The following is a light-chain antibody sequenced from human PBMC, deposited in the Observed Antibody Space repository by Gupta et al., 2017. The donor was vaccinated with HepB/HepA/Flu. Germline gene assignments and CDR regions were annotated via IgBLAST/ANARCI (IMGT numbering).Light chain of an antibody. Sequence: DIVITQSLLSLPVTPGEPDSISCRSSQSLPHSNGNTYLDWYLQKPGQSPQLLIDMCSNRASVVPDRFSGRGSGTDFTLKISRVDAEYVGVYYCMQTRQGITFGGRTKVEIK. V-gene: IGKV2-28*01. CDR2: MCS. CDR1: QSLPHSNGNTY. J-gene: IGKJ4*01. CDR3: MQTRQGIT.